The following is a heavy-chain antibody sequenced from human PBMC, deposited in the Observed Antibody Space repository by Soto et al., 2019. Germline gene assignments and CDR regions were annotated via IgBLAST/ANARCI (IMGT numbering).Heavy chain of an antibody. CDR3: VKDRDLSGRLSGY. V-gene: IGHV1-18*01. Sequence: QVQLVQSGAEVKKPGASVKVSCKAFGYTFTSYGITWVRQAPGQGLEWMGWISTSHGYTSYAQKVQGRVTMTRDTATSTAYMELRSLISDDTAVYYCVKDRDLSGRLSGYWGQGSLVTVSS. J-gene: IGHJ4*02. D-gene: IGHD1-26*01. CDR2: ISTSHGYT. CDR1: GYTFTSYG.